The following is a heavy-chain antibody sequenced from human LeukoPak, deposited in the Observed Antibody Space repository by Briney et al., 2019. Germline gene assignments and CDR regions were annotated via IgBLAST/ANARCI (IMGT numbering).Heavy chain of an antibody. CDR2: ISRTSEYI. Sequence: GGSLRLSCAASGFSFSIYFMNWVRQAPGKGLEWVLSISRTSEYIHYADSVRGRFAISRDNAKNSVYLQMNSLRAEDMAVYFCAGGGDLDYWGQGILVTVSA. CDR3: AGGGDLDY. J-gene: IGHJ4*02. CDR1: GFSFSIYF. D-gene: IGHD3-16*01. V-gene: IGHV3-21*01.